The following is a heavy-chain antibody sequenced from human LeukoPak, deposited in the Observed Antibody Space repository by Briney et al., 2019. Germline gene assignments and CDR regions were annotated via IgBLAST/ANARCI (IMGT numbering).Heavy chain of an antibody. CDR1: GGSITGYH. J-gene: IGHJ3*01. Sequence: SETLSLTCPVSGGSITGYHWKCIRQPPGKGLEWIGYIYSSETTVYKPSLKSRVTISADTSKNQFSLKLASVTAADTAIYYCARRNDFDLGGQGTMVTVSS. CDR3: ARRNDFDL. V-gene: IGHV4-4*08. CDR2: IYSSETT.